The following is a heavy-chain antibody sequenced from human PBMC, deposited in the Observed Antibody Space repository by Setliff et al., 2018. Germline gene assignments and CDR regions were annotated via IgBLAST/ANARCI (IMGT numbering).Heavy chain of an antibody. V-gene: IGHV4-28*01. D-gene: IGHD3-22*01. CDR1: GGSISSSNW. Sequence: SETLSLTCAVSGGSISSSNWWGWIRQPPGKGLEWIGYIYYSGSTYYNPSLKSRVTMSVDTYKNQFSLKLSSVTAADTAIYYCARYDSSGYSENYYFDYWGQGTLVTVSS. CDR2: IYYSGST. J-gene: IGHJ4*02. CDR3: ARYDSSGYSENYYFDY.